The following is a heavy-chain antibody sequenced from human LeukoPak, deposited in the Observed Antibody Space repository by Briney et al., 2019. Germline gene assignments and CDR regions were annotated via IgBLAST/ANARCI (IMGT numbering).Heavy chain of an antibody. CDR2: FYTSGST. D-gene: IGHD4-23*01. CDR1: GGSISSYY. J-gene: IGHJ5*02. V-gene: IGHV4-4*07. Sequence: SETLSLTCTVSGGSISSYYWSWIRQPAGKGLEWIGRFYTSGSTNYNPSLKSRVTMSVDTSKNQFSLKLSSVTAADTAVYYCARERVYGGNSVNWFDPWGQGTLVTVSS. CDR3: ARERVYGGNSVNWFDP.